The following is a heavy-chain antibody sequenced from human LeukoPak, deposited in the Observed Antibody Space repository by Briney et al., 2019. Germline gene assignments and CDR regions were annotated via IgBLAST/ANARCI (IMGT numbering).Heavy chain of an antibody. CDR2: IIPILDIA. Sequence: SVKVSCKASGGTFSSYTFSWVRQAPGQGLQWMGRIIPILDIADYAQKFQGRVTITADEATSTVYMELSSLRPEDTAMYYCARDPRSPVVTPRDDCWGQGTLVIVSS. CDR3: ARDPRSPVVTPRDDC. J-gene: IGHJ4*02. CDR1: GGTFSSYT. V-gene: IGHV1-69*04. D-gene: IGHD4-23*01.